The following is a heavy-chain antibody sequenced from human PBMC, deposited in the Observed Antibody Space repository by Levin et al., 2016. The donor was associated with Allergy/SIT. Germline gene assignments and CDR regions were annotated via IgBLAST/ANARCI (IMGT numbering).Heavy chain of an antibody. Sequence: WIRQPPGKGLEWVSYISSSSSTIYYADSVKGRFTISRDNAKNSLYLQMNSLRDEDTAVYFCASGESPMVRGVIIHYGMDVWGQGTTVTVSS. CDR3: ASGESPMVRGVIIHYGMDV. V-gene: IGHV3-48*02. D-gene: IGHD3-10*01. J-gene: IGHJ6*02. CDR2: ISSSSSTI.